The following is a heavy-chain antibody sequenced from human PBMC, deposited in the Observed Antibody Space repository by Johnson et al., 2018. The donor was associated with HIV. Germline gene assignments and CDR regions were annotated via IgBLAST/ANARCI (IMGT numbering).Heavy chain of an antibody. CDR3: AKDRGNWDGFDV. Sequence: QVQLVESGGGVVQPGRSLRLSCAASGFTFSSYAMHWVRQAPGKGLEWVAVISYDGSNIYYADSVRGRFTISRDNSKNTQYLQMNSLRAEDTADDYWAKDRGNWDGFDVWGQGTMVIVSS. CDR2: ISYDGSNI. CDR1: GFTFSSYA. D-gene: IGHD1-1*01. J-gene: IGHJ3*01. V-gene: IGHV3-30*04.